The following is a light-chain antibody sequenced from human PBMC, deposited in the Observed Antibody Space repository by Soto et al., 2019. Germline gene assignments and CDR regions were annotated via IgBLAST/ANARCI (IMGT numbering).Light chain of an antibody. CDR1: QNSSSSW. V-gene: IGKV3-20*01. CDR2: GAS. CDR3: QQYDSSPWT. J-gene: IGKJ1*01. Sequence: ETVWSQSPGPLSFSPGERATLSSRASQNSSSSWLAWYQQKPGKAPRLLIYGASSMASGIPDRFSGSGSGTDFTLTISRLQPDDFAMYYCQQYDSSPWTFGQGTKV.